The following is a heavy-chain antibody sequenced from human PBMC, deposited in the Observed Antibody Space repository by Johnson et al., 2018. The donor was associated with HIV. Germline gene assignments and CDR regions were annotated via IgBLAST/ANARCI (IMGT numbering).Heavy chain of an antibody. V-gene: IGHV3-30*02. Sequence: QEQLVESGGGVVQPGGSLRLSCAASGFTFSSFGMHWVRQAPGNGLQWVASIRYDGSSKYYADSVKGRFTVSRDNSKNTLYLQMKSLRPEDTAVYYCAKESKWESRTPHAFDIWGQGTMVTVSS. D-gene: IGHD1-26*01. CDR3: AKESKWESRTPHAFDI. CDR1: GFTFSSFG. J-gene: IGHJ3*02. CDR2: IRYDGSSK.